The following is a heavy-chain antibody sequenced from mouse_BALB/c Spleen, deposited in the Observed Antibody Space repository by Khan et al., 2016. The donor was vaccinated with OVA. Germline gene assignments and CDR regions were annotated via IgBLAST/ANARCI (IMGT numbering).Heavy chain of an antibody. V-gene: IGHV3-6*02. CDR3: ARGGSSGPAWFAY. CDR2: IRYDGNS. D-gene: IGHD3-1*01. CDR1: GYSITSGYF. J-gene: IGHJ3*01. Sequence: EVQLQESGPGLVKPSQSLSLTCSVTGYSITSGYFWNWIRQSPGNKLEWMGYIRYDGNSNYNPSLKIRISITRDTSKNQSFLQLNSMNPEDTSTYYCARGGSSGPAWFAYWGQGTLVTVSA.